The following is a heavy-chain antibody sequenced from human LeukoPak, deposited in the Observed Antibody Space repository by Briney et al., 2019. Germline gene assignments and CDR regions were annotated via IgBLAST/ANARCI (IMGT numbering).Heavy chain of an antibody. V-gene: IGHV1-69*04. CDR3: VRVGDSSGGYYFDY. Sequence: SVKVSCKASGGTFSSYAISWVRQAPGQGLEWMGRIIPILGIANYAQKFQGRVTITADKSTSTAYMELSSLRSEDTAVYYCVRVGDSSGGYYFDYWGQGTLVTVSS. CDR1: GGTFSSYA. J-gene: IGHJ4*02. CDR2: IIPILGIA. D-gene: IGHD3-16*01.